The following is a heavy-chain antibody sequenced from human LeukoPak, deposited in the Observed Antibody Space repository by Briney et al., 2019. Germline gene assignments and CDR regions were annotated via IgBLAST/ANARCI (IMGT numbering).Heavy chain of an antibody. D-gene: IGHD6-25*01. CDR2: INHSGST. CDR1: GGSFSGYY. Sequence: PSETLSLTCAVYGGSFSGYYWSWIRQPPGKGLEWIGEINHSGSTNYNPSLKSRVTISIDTSKNQFSLEMSSVTAADTAVYYCARGRGARSSGWYNWFDPWGQGTLVTVSS. CDR3: ARGRGARSSGWYNWFDP. J-gene: IGHJ5*02. V-gene: IGHV4-34*01.